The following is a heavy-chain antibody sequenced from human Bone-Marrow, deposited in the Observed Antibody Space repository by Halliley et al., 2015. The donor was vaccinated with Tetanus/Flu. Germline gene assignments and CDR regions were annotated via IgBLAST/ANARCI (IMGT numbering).Heavy chain of an antibody. D-gene: IGHD2-15*01. CDR2: ISGSGEIT. J-gene: IGHJ4*02. V-gene: IGHV3-23*01. CDR3: AKDRVGGLYSFVY. Sequence: WVSVISGSGEITKYADPVKGRFTVSRDNSKTTLFLQMNSLRAEDTAVYYCAKDRVGGLYSFVYWGRGTLVTFSS.